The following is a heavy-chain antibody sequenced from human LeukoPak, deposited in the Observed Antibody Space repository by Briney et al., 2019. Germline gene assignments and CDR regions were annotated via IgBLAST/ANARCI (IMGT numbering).Heavy chain of an antibody. CDR2: ISAYNGNT. CDR1: GYTFTSYG. V-gene: IGHV1-18*01. J-gene: IGHJ4*02. Sequence: GASVKVSCKASGYTFTSYGISWVRQAPGQGLEWMGWISAYNGNTNYAQKLQGRVTMTTDTSTSTAYMELRSLRSGDTAVYYCARDRGYNWNDGFDYWGQGTLVTVSS. CDR3: ARDRGYNWNDGFDY. D-gene: IGHD1-1*01.